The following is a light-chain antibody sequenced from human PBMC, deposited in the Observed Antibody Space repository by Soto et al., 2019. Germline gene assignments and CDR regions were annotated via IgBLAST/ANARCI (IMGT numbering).Light chain of an antibody. CDR1: QGISDY. J-gene: IGKJ1*01. CDR2: SAS. Sequence: DIQMTQSPSSLSASVGDRVTITCRASQGISDYLARYQKKPGKVPKLLIHSASTLQSGVPSRFSGSGSGTDFTLTISSLQPEDVAIYYCQKYNGAPWTFGQGTKVEIK. CDR3: QKYNGAPWT. V-gene: IGKV1-27*01.